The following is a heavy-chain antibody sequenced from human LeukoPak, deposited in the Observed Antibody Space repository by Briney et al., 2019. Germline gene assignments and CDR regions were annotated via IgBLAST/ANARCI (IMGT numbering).Heavy chain of an antibody. D-gene: IGHD4-17*01. V-gene: IGHV3-74*01. CDR1: GFTFSSYW. Sequence: GGSLRLSCAASGFTFSSYWMHWVRQAPGKGLVWVSRINSDGSSTSYADSVKGRFTISRDNAKSTLYLQMNSLRAEDTAVYYCAGDFATVTLNWFDPWGQGTLVTVSS. CDR3: AGDFATVTLNWFDP. J-gene: IGHJ5*02. CDR2: INSDGSST.